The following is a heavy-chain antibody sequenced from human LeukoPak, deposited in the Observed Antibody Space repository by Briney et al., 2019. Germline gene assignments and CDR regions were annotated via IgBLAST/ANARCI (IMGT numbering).Heavy chain of an antibody. V-gene: IGHV1-18*01. J-gene: IGHJ4*02. CDR2: ISTYNGNT. Sequence: ASVKVSCKASGYTFTSYGIRGVRQAPGQGGEWMGWISTYNGNTNYVQKFQGRDTMTTDTSTSTAYMELRSLRSDDTAVYYCARGGVSSSWYRTPDYWGQGTLVTVSS. D-gene: IGHD6-13*01. CDR3: ARGGVSSSWYRTPDY. CDR1: GYTFTSYG.